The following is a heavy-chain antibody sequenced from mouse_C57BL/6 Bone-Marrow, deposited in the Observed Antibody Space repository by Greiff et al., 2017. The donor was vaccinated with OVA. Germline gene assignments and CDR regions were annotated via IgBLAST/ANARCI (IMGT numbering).Heavy chain of an antibody. V-gene: IGHV1-59*01. CDR3: ARRPVVAPYAMDY. D-gene: IGHD1-1*01. CDR1: GYTFTSYW. J-gene: IGHJ4*01. Sequence: QVHVKQPGAELVRPGTSVKLSCKASGYTFTSYWMHWVKQRPGQGLEWIGVIDPSDSYTNYNQKFKGKATLTVDTSSSTAYMQLSSLTSEDSAVYYCARRPVVAPYAMDYWGQGTSVTVSS. CDR2: IDPSDSYT.